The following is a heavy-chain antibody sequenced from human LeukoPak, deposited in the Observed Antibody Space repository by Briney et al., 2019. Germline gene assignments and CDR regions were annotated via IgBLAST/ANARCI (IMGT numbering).Heavy chain of an antibody. Sequence: GGSLRLSCAASGFTFSDYYMSWIRQAPGKGLEWVSTIKGIGPTTYYADSLKGRFTISRDNAKNSLFLQMSSLRADDTAIYYCARAVELRYMDVWGKGTAVTVSS. V-gene: IGHV3-11*04. CDR1: GFTFSDYY. CDR2: IKGIGPTT. D-gene: IGHD3-10*01. CDR3: ARAVELRYMDV. J-gene: IGHJ6*03.